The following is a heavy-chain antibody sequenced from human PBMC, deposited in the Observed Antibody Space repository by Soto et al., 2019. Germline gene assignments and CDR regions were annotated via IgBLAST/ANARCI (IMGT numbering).Heavy chain of an antibody. CDR1: GYTFTGYY. CDR3: ARDTLGDSYRWGLYGMDV. Sequence: GASVKVSCKASGYTFTGYYMHWVRQAPGQGLEWMGWINPNSGGTNYAPKFQGWVTMTRDTSISTAYMELSRLRSDDTAVYYCARDTLGDSYRWGLYGMDVWGQGTTVTVSS. V-gene: IGHV1-2*04. J-gene: IGHJ6*02. CDR2: INPNSGGT. D-gene: IGHD2-21*01.